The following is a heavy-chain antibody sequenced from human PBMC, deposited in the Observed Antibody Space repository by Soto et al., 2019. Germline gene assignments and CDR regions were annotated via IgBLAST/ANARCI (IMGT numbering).Heavy chain of an antibody. J-gene: IGHJ4*02. CDR1: GYTFTIYA. V-gene: IGHV1-3*01. CDR3: ARARQWLLSFDY. Sequence: ASVKVSFKASGYTFTIYAMHWVRQAPGQRLEWMGWINAGNGNTKYSQKFQGRVTITRDTSASTAYMELSSLRSEDTAVYYCARARQWLLSFDYWGQGTLVTVSS. D-gene: IGHD6-19*01. CDR2: INAGNGNT.